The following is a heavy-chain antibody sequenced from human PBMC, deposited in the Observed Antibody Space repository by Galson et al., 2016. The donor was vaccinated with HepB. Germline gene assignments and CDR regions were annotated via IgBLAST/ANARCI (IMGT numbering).Heavy chain of an antibody. J-gene: IGHJ6*02. D-gene: IGHD3-10*01. V-gene: IGHV3-23*01. CDR1: GFTFSNYA. CDR3: AKAYGSGSSFYYYYGMDV. CDR2: ISGSGSST. Sequence: SLRLSCAASGFTFSNYAMSWVRQAPGKGLEWVSAISGSGSSTYYADSVKGRFTISRDNSKNTLYLQMNSLRAEDTAVYYCAKAYGSGSSFYYYYGMDVWGQGTTVTVSS.